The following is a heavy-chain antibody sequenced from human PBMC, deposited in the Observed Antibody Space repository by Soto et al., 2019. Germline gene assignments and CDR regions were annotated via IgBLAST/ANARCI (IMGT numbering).Heavy chain of an antibody. D-gene: IGHD5-12*01. CDR3: ARDNAGYSGYEDYGMDV. CDR1: GFTFSSYS. Sequence: PGGSLRLSCAASGFTFSSYSMNWVRQAPGKGLEWVSSISSSSSYIYYADSVKGRFTISRDNAKNSLYLQMNSLRAEDTAVYYCARDNAGYSGYEDYGMDVWGQGTTVTVSS. V-gene: IGHV3-21*01. CDR2: ISSSSSYI. J-gene: IGHJ6*02.